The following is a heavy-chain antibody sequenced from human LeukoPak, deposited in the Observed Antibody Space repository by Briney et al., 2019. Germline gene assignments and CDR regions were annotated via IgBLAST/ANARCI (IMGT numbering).Heavy chain of an antibody. CDR1: GVSISSSSYY. V-gene: IGHV4-39*02. D-gene: IGHD1-26*01. Sequence: ETSETLSLTCTVSGVSISSSSYYWGWIRQPPGKGLEWIGSIYYSGSTYYNPSLKSRVTISVDTSKNQFSLKLSSVTAADTAVYYCARETYGSPGDLYAFDIWGQGTMVTVSS. CDR3: ARETYGSPGDLYAFDI. CDR2: IYYSGST. J-gene: IGHJ3*02.